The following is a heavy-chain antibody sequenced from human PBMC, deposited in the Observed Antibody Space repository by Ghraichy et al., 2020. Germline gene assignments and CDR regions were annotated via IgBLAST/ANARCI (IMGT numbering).Heavy chain of an antibody. D-gene: IGHD6-13*01. Sequence: GALSLSCAASGFTFSSYSMNWVRQAPGKGLEWVSSISSSSSYIYYADSVKGRFTISRDNAKNSLYLQMNSLRAEDTAVYYCATKSRLDSSPDYWGQGTLVTVSS. J-gene: IGHJ4*02. CDR1: GFTFSSYS. V-gene: IGHV3-21*01. CDR3: ATKSRLDSSPDY. CDR2: ISSSSSYI.